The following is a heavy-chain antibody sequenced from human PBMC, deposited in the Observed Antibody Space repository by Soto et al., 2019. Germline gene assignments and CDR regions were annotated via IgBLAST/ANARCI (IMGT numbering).Heavy chain of an antibody. J-gene: IGHJ4*02. CDR3: VKDSRGLAGQYPLFDY. CDR2: ISSNGGST. D-gene: IGHD2-15*01. Sequence: GGSLRLSCSASGFTFSSYAMHWVRQAPGKGLEYVSAISSNGGSTYYADSVKGRFTISRDNSKNTLYLQMSSLRAEDTAVYYCVKDSRGLAGQYPLFDYWGQGTLVTVSS. V-gene: IGHV3-64D*06. CDR1: GFTFSSYA.